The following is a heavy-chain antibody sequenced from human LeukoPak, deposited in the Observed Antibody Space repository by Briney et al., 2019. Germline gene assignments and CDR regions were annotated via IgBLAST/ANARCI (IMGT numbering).Heavy chain of an antibody. CDR1: GGSISSSGYY. D-gene: IGHD6-13*01. V-gene: IGHV4-39*01. Sequence: SETLSLTCTVSGGSISSSGYYRGWIRQPPGKGLEWIASIYYSGSTYYNPSLKSRVTISVDTSKNQFSLKLSSVTAADTAVYYCARVGSSWYENWFDPWGQGTLVTVSS. CDR2: IYYSGST. J-gene: IGHJ5*02. CDR3: ARVGSSWYENWFDP.